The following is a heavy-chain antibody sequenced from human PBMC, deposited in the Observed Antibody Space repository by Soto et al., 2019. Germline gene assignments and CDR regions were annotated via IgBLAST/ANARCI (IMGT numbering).Heavy chain of an antibody. CDR2: ISYDGSNK. J-gene: IGHJ3*02. V-gene: IGHV3-30*18. D-gene: IGHD4-17*01. CDR3: AEDIYGGNSDAFDI. Sequence: GGSLRLSCAASGFTFSSYGMHWVRQAPGKGLEWVAVISYDGSNKYYADSVKGRFTISRDNSKNTLYLQMNSLRAEDTAVYYCAEDIYGGNSDAFDIWGQGTMVTVSS. CDR1: GFTFSSYG.